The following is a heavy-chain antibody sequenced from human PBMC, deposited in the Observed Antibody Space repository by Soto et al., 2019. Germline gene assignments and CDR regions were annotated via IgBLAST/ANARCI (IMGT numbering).Heavy chain of an antibody. Sequence: LSLTCAASGFTFSRYSMNWVRQAPGKGLEWVSYISSSSSTIYYADSVKGRFTISRDNAKNSLYLQMNSLRDEDTAVYYCERGKDGYNYFDYWGQGTLGTVSS. CDR2: ISSSSSTI. V-gene: IGHV3-48*02. CDR3: ERGKDGYNYFDY. J-gene: IGHJ4*02. CDR1: GFTFSRYS. D-gene: IGHD5-12*01.